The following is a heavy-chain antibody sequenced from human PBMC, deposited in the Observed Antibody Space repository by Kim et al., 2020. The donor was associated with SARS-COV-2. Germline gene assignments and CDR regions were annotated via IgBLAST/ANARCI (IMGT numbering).Heavy chain of an antibody. V-gene: IGHV4-34*01. J-gene: IGHJ4*02. D-gene: IGHD3-16*01. Sequence: YHPSLKSRFTISVATSKHQFSLKLSSVTAADTAVYYCARGRWGLSIQFDYWGQGTLVTVSS. CDR3: ARGRWGLSIQFDY.